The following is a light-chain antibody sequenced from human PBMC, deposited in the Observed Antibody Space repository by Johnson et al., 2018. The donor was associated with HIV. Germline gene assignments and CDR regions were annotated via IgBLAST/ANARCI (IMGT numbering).Light chain of an antibody. J-gene: IGLJ1*01. V-gene: IGLV1-51*02. CDR1: SSNIGNNY. Sequence: QLVLTQPPSVSAAPGQKVTISCSGSSSNIGNNYVSWYQQLPGTAPKLLIYENNKRPSGIPDRFSGSKSGTSATLGITGLQTGDEADYYCGTWDSSLSAEVFGAGSKVTV. CDR3: GTWDSSLSAEV. CDR2: ENN.